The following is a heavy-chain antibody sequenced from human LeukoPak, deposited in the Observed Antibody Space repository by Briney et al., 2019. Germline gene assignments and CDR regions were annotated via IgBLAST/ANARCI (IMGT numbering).Heavy chain of an antibody. CDR3: ARRRIDYGDLLYFDY. CDR2: IYYSGST. D-gene: IGHD4-17*01. CDR1: GGSISSSTCY. Sequence: SETLSLTCTVSGGSISSSTCYWGWIRQPPGKGLEWIGSIYYSGSTYYSPSLKSRVTVSVDTSKNQFSLKLSSVTAADTAVYYCARRRIDYGDLLYFDYWGQGTLVTVSS. J-gene: IGHJ4*02. V-gene: IGHV4-39*01.